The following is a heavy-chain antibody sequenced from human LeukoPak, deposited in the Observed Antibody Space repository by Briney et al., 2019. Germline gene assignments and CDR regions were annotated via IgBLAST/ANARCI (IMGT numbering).Heavy chain of an antibody. CDR1: GGSFSDHY. V-gene: IGHV4-34*01. CDR2: INHSGST. Sequence: PSETLSLTCAVYGGSFSDHYWSWIRQPPGKGLEWIGEINHSGSTNCNPSLKSRVTISIDTSKNQFSLKLSSVTAADTAVYYCASEGAVAKRGDYFDYWGQGTLVTVSS. J-gene: IGHJ4*02. CDR3: ASEGAVAKRGDYFDY. D-gene: IGHD6-19*01.